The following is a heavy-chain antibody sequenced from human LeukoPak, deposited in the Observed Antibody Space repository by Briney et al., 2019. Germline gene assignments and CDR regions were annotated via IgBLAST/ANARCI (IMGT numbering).Heavy chain of an antibody. CDR1: GYTFSSYG. Sequence: ATVKVSCTASGYTFSSYGMSWVRQAPGQGLEWMGWISAYNGNTNYAQKLQGRVTMTKDTSTSTAYMELRSLRSDDTAVYYCARSVATSGRGSLDIWGQGTMVTVSS. D-gene: IGHD5-12*01. J-gene: IGHJ3*02. V-gene: IGHV1-18*01. CDR3: ARSVATSGRGSLDI. CDR2: ISAYNGNT.